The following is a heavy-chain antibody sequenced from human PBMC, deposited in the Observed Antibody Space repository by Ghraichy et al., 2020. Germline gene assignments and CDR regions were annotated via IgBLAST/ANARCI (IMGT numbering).Heavy chain of an antibody. Sequence: GESLNISCAASGFTFSDFYMSWIRQAPGKGLEWVSYISSSGSTIYYADSVKGRFTISRDNAKDSLFLQMNSLRAEDTAVYYCARDSSSWYEPPDYWGQGTLVTVSS. CDR3: ARDSSSWYEPPDY. J-gene: IGHJ4*02. V-gene: IGHV3-11*01. CDR2: ISSSGSTI. CDR1: GFTFSDFY. D-gene: IGHD6-13*01.